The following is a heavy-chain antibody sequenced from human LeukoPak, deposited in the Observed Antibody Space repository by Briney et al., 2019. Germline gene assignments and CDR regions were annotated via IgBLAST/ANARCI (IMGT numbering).Heavy chain of an antibody. V-gene: IGHV4-59*12. CDR2: IYYSGSI. J-gene: IGHJ3*02. CDR1: GGSISSYY. D-gene: IGHD3-16*01. CDR3: ARDSPGGSHSGSFDI. Sequence: SETLSLTCTVSGGSISSYYWSWIRQPPGKGLEWIGYIYYSGSINYNPSLKSRVTISVDTSKNQFSLKLSSVTAADTAVYYCARDSPGGSHSGSFDIWGQGTVVTVSS.